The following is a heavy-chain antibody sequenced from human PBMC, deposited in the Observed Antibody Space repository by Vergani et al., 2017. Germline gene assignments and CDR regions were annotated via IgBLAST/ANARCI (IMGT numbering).Heavy chain of an antibody. J-gene: IGHJ4*02. Sequence: EVQLVESGGGLVQPGGSLRLSCAASGFTFSSYAMSWVRQAPGKGLEWVSAISGSGGSTYYADSVKGRFTISRDNSKNTLYLQMNSLRAEDTAVYYCAKYPDIVVVVAATGYFDYWGQGTLVTVSS. CDR1: GFTFSSYA. CDR2: ISGSGGST. V-gene: IGHV3-23*04. D-gene: IGHD2-15*01. CDR3: AKYPDIVVVVAATGYFDY.